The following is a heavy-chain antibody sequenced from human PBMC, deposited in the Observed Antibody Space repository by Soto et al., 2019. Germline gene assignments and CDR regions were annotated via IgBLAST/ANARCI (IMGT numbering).Heavy chain of an antibody. V-gene: IGHV3-30*18. D-gene: IGHD1-1*01. CDR3: AKSVYNWNDGFFDY. J-gene: IGHJ4*02. CDR1: GFTFSTYG. Sequence: QVQLVESGGGVVQPGRSLRLSCAASGFTFSTYGMHWVRQAPGKGLEWVAVISYDGNNKYYADSVKGRFTISRDNSKNTLYLQMSSLRAEVTAVYYCAKSVYNWNDGFFDYWGQGTLVTVSS. CDR2: ISYDGNNK.